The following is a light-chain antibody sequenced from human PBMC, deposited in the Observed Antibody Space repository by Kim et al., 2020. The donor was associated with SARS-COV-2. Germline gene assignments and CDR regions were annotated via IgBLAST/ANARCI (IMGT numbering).Light chain of an antibody. CDR3: QAWDSIDVV. CDR2: QDS. CDR1: KLGDKY. J-gene: IGLJ2*01. V-gene: IGLV3-1*01. Sequence: SYELTQPPSVSVSPGQTASITCSGDKLGDKYACWYQQKPGQSPVLVIYQDSKRLSVIPERFSGSNSGNTATLTISGTQAMDEADYYCQAWDSIDVVFGGG.